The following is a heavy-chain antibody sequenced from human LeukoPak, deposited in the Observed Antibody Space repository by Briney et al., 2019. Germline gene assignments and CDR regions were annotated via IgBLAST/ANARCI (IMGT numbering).Heavy chain of an antibody. Sequence: ASVTVSCKASGYSFTGYYMHWVRQAPGQGLEWMGCINPNSGGTDYAQKFQGRVTMTRDTSISTAYMELSRLTSDDTAVYYCAGLSGYDPYYFDYWGQGTLVAVSS. V-gene: IGHV1-2*02. CDR1: GYSFTGYY. CDR3: AGLSGYDPYYFDY. D-gene: IGHD5-12*01. J-gene: IGHJ4*02. CDR2: INPNSGGT.